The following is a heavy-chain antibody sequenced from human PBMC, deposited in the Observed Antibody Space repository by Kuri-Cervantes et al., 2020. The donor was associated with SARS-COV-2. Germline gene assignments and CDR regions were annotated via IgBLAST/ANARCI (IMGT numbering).Heavy chain of an antibody. Sequence: ASVKVSCKASGGTFSSYAISWVRQAPGQGLEWMGWISTYNGNTNYAQKLQGRVTMTTDTSTSTAYMELRSLRSGDTAVYYCASVSYCSSTSCHIYYYYGMDVWGQGTTVTVSS. V-gene: IGHV1-18*01. J-gene: IGHJ6*02. CDR2: ISTYNGNT. D-gene: IGHD2-2*01. CDR3: ASVSYCSSTSCHIYYYYGMDV. CDR1: GGTFSSYA.